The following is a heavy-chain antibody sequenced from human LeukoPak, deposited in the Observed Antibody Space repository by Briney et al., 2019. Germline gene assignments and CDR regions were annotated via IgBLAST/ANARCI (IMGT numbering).Heavy chain of an antibody. Sequence: GGSLRLSCAASGFTVSNNYMNWVRQAPGKGLEWVSVTYSGGNTYYADSVKGRFTISRDNSKNTLYLQMNSLRAEDTAVYYCARDGILGHAFDIWGQGTMVTVSS. CDR2: TYSGGNT. CDR1: GFTVSNNY. V-gene: IGHV3-66*01. D-gene: IGHD2-8*02. J-gene: IGHJ3*02. CDR3: ARDGILGHAFDI.